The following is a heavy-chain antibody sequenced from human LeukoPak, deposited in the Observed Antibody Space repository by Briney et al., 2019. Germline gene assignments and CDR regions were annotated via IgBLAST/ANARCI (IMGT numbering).Heavy chain of an antibody. Sequence: SETLSLTCTVSGGSISSGGYYWSWIRQHPGKGLEWIGYIYYSGSTYYNPSLKSRVTISVDTSKNQFSLKLSSVTAADTAVYYCAIVGRITIFDDAFDIWAQGTRVTVSS. CDR2: IYYSGST. V-gene: IGHV4-31*03. CDR1: GGSISSGGYY. J-gene: IGHJ3*02. CDR3: AIVGRITIFDDAFDI. D-gene: IGHD3-3*01.